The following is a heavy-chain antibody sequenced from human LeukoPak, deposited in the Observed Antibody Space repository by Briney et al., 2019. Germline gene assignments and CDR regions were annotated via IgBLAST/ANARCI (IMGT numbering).Heavy chain of an antibody. V-gene: IGHV3-11*01. CDR2: IGASGSSI. CDR3: ARVGRAITAAGFGAFDI. Sequence: GGSLRLSCAASGFTFSDYYMSWIRQAPGKGLEWVSYIGASGSSIYYADSVKGRFTISRDNAKKSFYLQMNSLRAEDTAVYYCARVGRAITAAGFGAFDIWGQGTMVIVSS. CDR1: GFTFSDYY. D-gene: IGHD6-13*01. J-gene: IGHJ3*02.